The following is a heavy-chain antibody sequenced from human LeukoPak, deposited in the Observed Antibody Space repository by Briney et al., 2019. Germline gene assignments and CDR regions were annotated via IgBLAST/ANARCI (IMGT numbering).Heavy chain of an antibody. CDR3: ARDQVWFGELLSNFDY. V-gene: IGHV1-46*01. D-gene: IGHD3-10*01. CDR2: INPSGGST. Sequence: ASVKVSCKASGYTFTSYYMHWVRQAPGQGLEWMGIINPSGGSTSYAQKFQGRVTMTRDTSTSTVYMELSSLRSDDTAVYYCARDQVWFGELLSNFDYWGQGTLVTVSS. J-gene: IGHJ4*02. CDR1: GYTFTSYY.